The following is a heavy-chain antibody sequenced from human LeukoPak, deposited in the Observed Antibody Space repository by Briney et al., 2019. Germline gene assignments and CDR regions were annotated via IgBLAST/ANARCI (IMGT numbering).Heavy chain of an antibody. CDR1: GFTFSSYS. V-gene: IGHV3-21*01. J-gene: IGHJ4*02. CDR2: ISSSSSYI. CDR3: ARGSTSCYDY. Sequence: GGSLRLSCAASGFTFSSYSMNWVRQAPGKGLEWVSSISSSSSYIYYADSVKGRFTISRDNAKNSLYLQMNGLRAEDTAVYYCARGSTSCYDYWGQGTLVTVSS. D-gene: IGHD2-2*01.